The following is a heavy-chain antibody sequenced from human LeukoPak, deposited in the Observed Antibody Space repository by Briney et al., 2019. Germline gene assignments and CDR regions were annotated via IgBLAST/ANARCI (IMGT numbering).Heavy chain of an antibody. CDR1: GYSISSGYY. D-gene: IGHD3-16*01. CDR3: ARISRWGPY. Sequence: SETLSLTCTVSGYSISSGYYWGWIRQPPGKGLEWIGSIYHSGSTYYNPSLKSRVTISVDTSKNQFSLKLSSVTAADTAVYYCARISRWGPYWGQGTLVTVSS. V-gene: IGHV4-38-2*02. J-gene: IGHJ4*02. CDR2: IYHSGST.